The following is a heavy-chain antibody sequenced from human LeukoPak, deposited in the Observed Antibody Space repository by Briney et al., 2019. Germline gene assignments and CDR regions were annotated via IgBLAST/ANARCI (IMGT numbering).Heavy chain of an antibody. J-gene: IGHJ6*02. D-gene: IGHD6-13*01. Sequence: SETLSLTCTVSGGSITSSDYHWGWIRQPPGKGLEWIGSMYHSGSTYHNPSLKSRVTISVDTSKNQFSLKLNPVTAADTAVYYCARHVGQQLFYYYYGLDVWGQGTTVSVSS. CDR1: GGSITSSDYH. V-gene: IGHV4-39*01. CDR2: MYHSGST. CDR3: ARHVGQQLFYYYYGLDV.